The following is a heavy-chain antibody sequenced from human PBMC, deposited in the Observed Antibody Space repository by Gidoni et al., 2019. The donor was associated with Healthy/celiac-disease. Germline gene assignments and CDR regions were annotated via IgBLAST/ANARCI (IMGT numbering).Heavy chain of an antibody. D-gene: IGHD5-18*01. V-gene: IGHV4-59*01. Sequence: QVQLQESGPGLVKPSETLSLTCTVSGGSISSYYWSWIRQPPGKGLEWIGYIYDSGGTNYNPSRKSRLTISVDTSKNQFSLKLSSVTAADTAVYSCSRDRGYSYGPDYYYYYVMDVWGQGTTVTVSS. CDR3: SRDRGYSYGPDYYYYYVMDV. J-gene: IGHJ6*02. CDR1: GGSISSYY. CDR2: IYDSGGT.